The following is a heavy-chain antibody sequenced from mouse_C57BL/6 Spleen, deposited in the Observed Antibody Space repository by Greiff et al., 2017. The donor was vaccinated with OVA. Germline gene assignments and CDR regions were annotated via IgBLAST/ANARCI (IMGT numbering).Heavy chain of an antibody. CDR3: ARTGGNYYGSSSWFAY. D-gene: IGHD1-1*01. CDR2: INPNNGGT. V-gene: IGHV1-18*01. CDR1: GYTFTDYN. Sequence: EVQLQQSGPELVKPGASVKIPCKASGYTFTDYNMDWVKQSHGKSLEWIGDINPNNGGTIYNQKFKGKATLTVDKSSSTAYMELRSLTSEDTAVYYCARTGGNYYGSSSWFAYWGQGTLVTVSA. J-gene: IGHJ3*01.